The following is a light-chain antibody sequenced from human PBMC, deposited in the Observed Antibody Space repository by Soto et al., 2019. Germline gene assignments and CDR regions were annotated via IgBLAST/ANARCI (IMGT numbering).Light chain of an antibody. CDR2: GAS. CDR3: QHYVRSDWT. CDR1: KSLNNKN. V-gene: IGKV3-20*01. Sequence: EIVLTQSPGTLSLSPGERVTLSCRASKSLNNKNLNWFQQKTGQSPRLLIYGASRRSTGIPDRFSGSGSGTDFTLTISRLEAEDCAVYLCQHYVRSDWTFGQGTKLEIK. J-gene: IGKJ1*01.